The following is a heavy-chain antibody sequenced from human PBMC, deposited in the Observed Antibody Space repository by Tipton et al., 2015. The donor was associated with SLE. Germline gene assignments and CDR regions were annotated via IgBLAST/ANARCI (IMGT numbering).Heavy chain of an antibody. CDR2: IHYTGST. D-gene: IGHD7-27*01. Sequence: TLSLTCTVSGGSISSGSYYWGWIRQSPGKGLEWIGSIHYTGSTYYNPSLKSRVTISVDTSKNQFSLKLSSVTAADTAVYYCARGPRLNWDYGTYFDYWGQGTLVTVSS. CDR3: ARGPRLNWDYGTYFDY. J-gene: IGHJ4*02. V-gene: IGHV4-39*01. CDR1: GGSISSGSYY.